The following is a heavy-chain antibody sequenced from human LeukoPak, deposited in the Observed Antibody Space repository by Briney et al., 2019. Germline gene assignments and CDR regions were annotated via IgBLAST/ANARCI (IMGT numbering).Heavy chain of an antibody. CDR2: IGTAGDT. D-gene: IGHD6-19*01. Sequence: GGSLRLSCAASGFTFSSYDMHWVRQATGKSLEWVLVIGTAGDTYSPVSVKGRFTISRENAKNSLYLQMNSLRAGDTAVYYCARGLGGWGFDYWGQGTLGTVSS. J-gene: IGHJ4*02. CDR1: GFTFSSYD. CDR3: ARGLGGWGFDY. V-gene: IGHV3-13*04.